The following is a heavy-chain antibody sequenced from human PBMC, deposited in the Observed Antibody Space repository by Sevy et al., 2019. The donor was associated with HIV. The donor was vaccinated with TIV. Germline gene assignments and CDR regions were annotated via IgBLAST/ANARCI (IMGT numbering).Heavy chain of an antibody. CDR3: GKDRWGGYGFWGGSRRSGFDF. Sequence: GGSLRLSCAASGFTFSSYGMHWVRQAPGKGLEWVAVISNDGRNKYYADSVKGPFTIARDNSKNMLYLQMNSLRAEDMAVYYCGKDRWGGYGFWGGSRRSGFDFWGQGTLVTVSS. CDR2: ISNDGRNK. D-gene: IGHD3-3*01. CDR1: GFTFSSYG. V-gene: IGHV3-30*18. J-gene: IGHJ4*02.